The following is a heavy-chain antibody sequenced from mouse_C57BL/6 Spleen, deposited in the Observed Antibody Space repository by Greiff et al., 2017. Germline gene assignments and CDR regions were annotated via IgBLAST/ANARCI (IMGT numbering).Heavy chain of an antibody. V-gene: IGHV1-43*01. Sequence: EVKLMESGPELVKPGASVKISCKASGYSFTGYYMHWVKQSSEKSLEWIGEINPSTGGTSYNQKFKGKATLTVDKSSSTAYMQLKSLTSEDSAVYYCASGIYYDYGWFAYWGQGTLVTVSA. J-gene: IGHJ3*01. CDR2: INPSTGGT. CDR3: ASGIYYDYGWFAY. D-gene: IGHD2-4*01. CDR1: GYSFTGYY.